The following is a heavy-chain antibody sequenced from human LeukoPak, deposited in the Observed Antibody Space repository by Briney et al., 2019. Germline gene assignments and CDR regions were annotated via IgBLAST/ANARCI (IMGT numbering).Heavy chain of an antibody. J-gene: IGHJ4*02. CDR2: INPKNRGT. CDR1: GYTFPGHH. V-gene: IGHV1-2*02. Sequence: GASVTVSCTASGYTFPGHHIHWVRQAPGQGLEWMGWINPKNRGTNYAQKFQGRVTMTRGTSINTAFMELSRLNSDDTAVYFCARDGYGGNSFDYWGQGTLVTVSS. D-gene: IGHD4-23*01. CDR3: ARDGYGGNSFDY.